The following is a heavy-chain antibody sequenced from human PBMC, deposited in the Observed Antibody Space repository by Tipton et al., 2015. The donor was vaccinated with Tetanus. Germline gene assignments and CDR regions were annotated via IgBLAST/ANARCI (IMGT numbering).Heavy chain of an antibody. Sequence: TLSLTCTVSGGSVSSSTYYWGWIRQPPGKGLEWLGTIYYTGSTYYSPSLKSRVAMSVDTSKNQLSLKLSSVTSADTAVYYCARTSGYLYSNHWGQGTLVTVSS. CDR2: IYYTGST. CDR3: ARTSGYLYSNH. CDR1: GGSVSSSTYY. V-gene: IGHV4-39*07. J-gene: IGHJ1*01. D-gene: IGHD3-3*01.